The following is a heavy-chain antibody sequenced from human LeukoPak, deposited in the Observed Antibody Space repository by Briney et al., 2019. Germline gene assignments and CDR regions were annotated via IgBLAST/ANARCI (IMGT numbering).Heavy chain of an antibody. CDR3: VKTGVVPAYYYMDV. D-gene: IGHD2-2*01. V-gene: IGHV3-30*02. J-gene: IGHJ6*03. CDR2: IRYDGFNI. CDR1: GFTFGGYA. Sequence: GGSLRLSCAASGFTFGGYAMHWVRQAPGKGLEWVAFIRYDGFNIQYTDSVKGRFTISRDNFGNTLYLQMNTLKPEDTAVYYCVKTGVVPAYYYMDVWGKGTTVTVSS.